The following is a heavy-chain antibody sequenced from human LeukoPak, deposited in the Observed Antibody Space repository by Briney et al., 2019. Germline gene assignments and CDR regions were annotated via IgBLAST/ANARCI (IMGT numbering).Heavy chain of an antibody. D-gene: IGHD2-2*01. CDR2: ISSSSSYI. J-gene: IGHJ4*02. CDR1: GFTFSSYS. V-gene: IGHV3-21*01. Sequence: GGSLRLSCAASGFTFSSYSMNWVRQAPGKGLEWVSSISSSSSYIYYADSVKGRFTISRDNAKNSLYLQMNSLRAEDTAVYYCARDGRYCSSTSCPLTSDYWGQGTLVTVSS. CDR3: ARDGRYCSSTSCPLTSDY.